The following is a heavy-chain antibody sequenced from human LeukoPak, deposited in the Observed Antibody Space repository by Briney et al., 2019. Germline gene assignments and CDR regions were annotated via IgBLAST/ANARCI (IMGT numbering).Heavy chain of an antibody. Sequence: GGSLRLSCAASGFTFDNYAIHWVRQAPGKGLEWVSLISGDGGSTYYADSMKGRFTISRDNSKNSLYLQMNSLRTEDTALYYCARNSQEFSQHWGKGTLVTVS. V-gene: IGHV3-43*02. CDR3: ARNSQEFSQH. CDR1: GFTFDNYA. CDR2: ISGDGGST. D-gene: IGHD3-3*01. J-gene: IGHJ1*01.